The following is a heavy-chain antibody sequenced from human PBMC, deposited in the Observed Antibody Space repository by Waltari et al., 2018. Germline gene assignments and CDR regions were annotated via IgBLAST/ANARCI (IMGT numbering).Heavy chain of an antibody. V-gene: IGHV1-18*04. Sequence: QVQLVQSGAEVKKPGSSVKVSCKASGYWFTNYGIGWVRQAPGQGLEWMGWISPYNGDTNYAQNLQGRVTVTADTSTGTAHMDLRSLKSEDTAVYYCVRESSGWFAMDVWGQGTTVTVSS. CDR1: GYWFTNYG. CDR2: ISPYNGDT. CDR3: VRESSGWFAMDV. D-gene: IGHD6-19*01. J-gene: IGHJ6*02.